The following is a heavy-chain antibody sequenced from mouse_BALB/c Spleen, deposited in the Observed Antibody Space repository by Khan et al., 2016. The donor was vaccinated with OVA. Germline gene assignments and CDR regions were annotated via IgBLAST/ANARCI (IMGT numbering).Heavy chain of an antibody. J-gene: IGHJ3*01. D-gene: IGHD1-1*01. V-gene: IGHV5-6*01. Sequence: EVQLVESGGDVVKPGGSLKLSCAASGFTFSTYGMSWVRQTPDKRLEWVATVSTGGHYTYYPDTVNGRFTISRDNATNTPYLQLSSLKSEDTAIFYCARLAYYDDSEGFAYWGQGALVTVSA. CDR3: ARLAYYDDSEGFAY. CDR2: VSTGGHYT. CDR1: GFTFSTYG.